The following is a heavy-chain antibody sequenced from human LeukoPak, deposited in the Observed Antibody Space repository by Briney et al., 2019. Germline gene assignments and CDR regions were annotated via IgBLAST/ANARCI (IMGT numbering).Heavy chain of an antibody. CDR3: ATAAPSSSRYYWFDP. J-gene: IGHJ5*02. CDR1: GGSISGYC. V-gene: IGHV4-59*01. CDR2: ICYSGNT. D-gene: IGHD6-13*01. Sequence: LETLSLTCNVSGGSISGYCWSWIRQPPGKGLEWIGYICYSGNTNYNPSLKSRVTISVDTSKNQFSLKLNSVTAADTAMYYCATAAPSSSRYYWFDPWGQGTLVTVSS.